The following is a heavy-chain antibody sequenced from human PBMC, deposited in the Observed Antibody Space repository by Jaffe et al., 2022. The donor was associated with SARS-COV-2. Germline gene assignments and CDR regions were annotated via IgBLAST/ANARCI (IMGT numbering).Heavy chain of an antibody. Sequence: EVQLVESGGGLVKPGGSLRLSCAASGFTFSSYSMNWVRQAPGKGLEWVSSISSSSSYIYYADSVKGRFTISRDNAKNSLYLQMNSLRAEDTAVYYCARGSGYEMEGVYYYYYYMDVWGKGTTVTVSS. J-gene: IGHJ6*03. CDR1: GFTFSSYS. CDR3: ARGSGYEMEGVYYYYYYMDV. V-gene: IGHV3-21*01. D-gene: IGHD5-12*01. CDR2: ISSSSSYI.